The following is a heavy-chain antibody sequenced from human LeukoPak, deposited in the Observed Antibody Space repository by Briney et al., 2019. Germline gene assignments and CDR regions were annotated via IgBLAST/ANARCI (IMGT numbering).Heavy chain of an antibody. CDR2: ISAGGDTT. V-gene: IGHV3-48*03. Sequence: GRSLRLSCAASGFDFSTYEMNWVRQAPGKGLEWVSYISAGGDTTFYADSVKGRFTISRDNTKNSLFLHMDSLTAEDTAVYFCVRDGSPAGHYDSSGYFGDYLDYWGQGSLVTVSS. CDR3: VRDGSPAGHYDSSGYFGDYLDY. D-gene: IGHD3-22*01. J-gene: IGHJ4*02. CDR1: GFDFSTYE.